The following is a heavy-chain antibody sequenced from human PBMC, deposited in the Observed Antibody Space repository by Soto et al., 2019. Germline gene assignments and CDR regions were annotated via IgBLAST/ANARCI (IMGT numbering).Heavy chain of an antibody. Sequence: GGSLRLSCAASGFTFDDYGMSWVRQAPGKGLEWVSGINWNGGSTGYADSVKGRFTISRDNAKNSLYLQMNSLRAEDTALYYCARVRGSYRYDAFDIWGQGTMVTVS. J-gene: IGHJ3*02. CDR1: GFTFDDYG. D-gene: IGHD1-26*01. CDR3: ARVRGSYRYDAFDI. CDR2: INWNGGST. V-gene: IGHV3-20*04.